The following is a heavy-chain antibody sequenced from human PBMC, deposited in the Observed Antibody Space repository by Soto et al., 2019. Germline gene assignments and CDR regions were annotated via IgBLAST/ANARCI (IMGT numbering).Heavy chain of an antibody. J-gene: IGHJ4*02. CDR2: ISGSGGST. V-gene: IGHV3-23*01. D-gene: IGHD3-9*01. Sequence: PGGSLRLSCAASGFTFSSYAMSWVRQAPGKGLEWVSAISGSGGSTYYADSVKGRFTISRDNSKNTLYLQMNSLSAEDTAVYYCAKGGLRYFDFDYWGQGTLVTVSS. CDR3: AKGGLRYFDFDY. CDR1: GFTFSSYA.